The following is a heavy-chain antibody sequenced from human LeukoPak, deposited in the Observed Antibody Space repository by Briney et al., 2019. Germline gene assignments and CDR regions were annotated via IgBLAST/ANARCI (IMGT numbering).Heavy chain of an antibody. CDR1: GFTFSSYW. V-gene: IGHV3-74*01. CDR2: INSDGSST. CDR3: AGESYVYNWFDP. D-gene: IGHD3-10*01. J-gene: IGHJ5*02. Sequence: PGGSLRLSCAASGFTFSSYWMHWVRQAPGKRLVWVSHINSDGSSTSYADSVKGRFTISRDNAKNTLYLQMNSLRAEDTAVYYCAGESYVYNWFDPWGQGTLVTVSS.